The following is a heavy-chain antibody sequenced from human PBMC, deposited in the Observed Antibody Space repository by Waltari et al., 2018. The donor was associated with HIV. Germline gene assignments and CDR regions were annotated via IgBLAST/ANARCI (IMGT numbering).Heavy chain of an antibody. CDR3: ARERRPDAFDI. Sequence: QLQLQESGPGLVKPSETLSPTGTVSGGSIGSRSYYWGWIRQPPGKGLEWIGSIYYSGSTYYNPSLKSRVTISVDTSKNQFSLKLSSVTAADTAVYYCARERRPDAFDIWGQGTMVTVSS. J-gene: IGHJ3*02. CDR1: GGSIGSRSYY. CDR2: IYYSGST. V-gene: IGHV4-39*02.